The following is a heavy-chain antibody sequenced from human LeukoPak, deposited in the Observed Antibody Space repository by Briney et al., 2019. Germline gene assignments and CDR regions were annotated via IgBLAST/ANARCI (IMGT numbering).Heavy chain of an antibody. V-gene: IGHV3-49*04. CDR1: GFTFSSRD. D-gene: IGHD5-24*01. CDR3: TPSRDGYNLGGPFDY. J-gene: IGHJ4*02. Sequence: GGSLRLSCVASGFTFSSRDWMTWVRQAPGKGLEWVGFIRSKAYGGTTEYAASVKGRFTISRDDSKSIAYLQMNSLKTEDTAVYYCTPSRDGYNLGGPFDYWGQGTLVTVSS. CDR2: IRSKAYGGTT.